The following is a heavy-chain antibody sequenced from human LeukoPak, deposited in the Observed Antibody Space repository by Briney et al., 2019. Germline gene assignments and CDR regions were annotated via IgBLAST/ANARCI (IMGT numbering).Heavy chain of an antibody. CDR1: GGSISSSSYS. CDR3: ARRRRSNCSSTSCHDAFDI. CDR2: IYYSGST. Sequence: SETLSLTCTVSGGSISSSSYSWGWIRQPPGKGLEWIGSIYYSGSTYYNPSLKSRVTISVDTSKNQFSLKLSSVTAADTAVYYCARRRRSNCSSTSCHDAFDIWGQGTMVTVSS. V-gene: IGHV4-39*01. J-gene: IGHJ3*02. D-gene: IGHD2-2*01.